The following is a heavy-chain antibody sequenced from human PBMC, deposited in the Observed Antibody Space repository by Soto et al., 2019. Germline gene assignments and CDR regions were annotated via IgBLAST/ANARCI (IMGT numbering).Heavy chain of an antibody. CDR2: ISAYNGNT. CDR1: GYTFTNYG. CDR3: ARDAAVGLFDY. V-gene: IGHV1-18*01. D-gene: IGHD1-26*01. J-gene: IGHJ4*02. Sequence: GASVKGSCKASGYTFTNYGISWVRQAPGQGLEWMGWISAYNGNTNYAQKLQGRVTMTTDTSTSTAYMELRSLRSDDTAVYYCARDAAVGLFDYWGQGTLVTVSS.